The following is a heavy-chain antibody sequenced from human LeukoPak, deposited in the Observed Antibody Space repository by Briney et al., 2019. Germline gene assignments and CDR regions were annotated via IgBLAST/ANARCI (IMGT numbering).Heavy chain of an antibody. J-gene: IGHJ4*02. D-gene: IGHD3-22*01. V-gene: IGHV1-18*01. CDR2: ISAYNGNT. CDR1: GYTFTSYG. Sequence: GASVKVSCKASGYTFTSYGISWVRQAPGQGLEWMGWISAYNGNTNYAQKLQGRVTMTTDTSTSTAYMELRSLRSDDTAVYYCARLGITYYYYSSGYSDIDYWGQGTLVTVSS. CDR3: ARLGITYYYYSSGYSDIDY.